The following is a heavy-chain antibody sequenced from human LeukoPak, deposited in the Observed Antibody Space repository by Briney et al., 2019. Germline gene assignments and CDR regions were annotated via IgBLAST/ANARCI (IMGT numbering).Heavy chain of an antibody. V-gene: IGHV3-74*01. Sequence: GGSLRLSRAASGFTFSSYWMHWVRQAPGKGLVWVSRINSDGSSTSYADSVKGRFTISRDNAKNTLYLQMNSLRAEDTAVYYCARDGDRYYGSGSYEYYFDYWGQGTLVTVSS. CDR2: INSDGSST. CDR3: ARDGDRYYGSGSYEYYFDY. J-gene: IGHJ4*02. D-gene: IGHD3-10*01. CDR1: GFTFSSYW.